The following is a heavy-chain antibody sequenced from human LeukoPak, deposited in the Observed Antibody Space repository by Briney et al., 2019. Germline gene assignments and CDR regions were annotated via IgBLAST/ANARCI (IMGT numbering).Heavy chain of an antibody. D-gene: IGHD6-19*01. J-gene: IGHJ4*02. CDR3: ARFPSSGWYFTSDY. CDR1: GYTFTGYY. CDR2: INPNSGGT. V-gene: IGHV1-2*02. Sequence: ASVKVSCKASGYTFTGYYMHWVRQAPGQGLEWMGWINPNSGGTNYAQKFQGRVTMTRDTSISTAYMELSRLRSDDTAVYSCARFPSSGWYFTSDYWGQGTLVTVSS.